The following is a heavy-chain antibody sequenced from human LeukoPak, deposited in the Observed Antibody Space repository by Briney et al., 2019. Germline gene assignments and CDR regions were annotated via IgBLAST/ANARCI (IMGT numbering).Heavy chain of an antibody. CDR2: IYTSGST. J-gene: IGHJ4*02. CDR3: ARSVKDTAMAYFDY. Sequence: SETLSLTCTVSGGSISSGSYYWSWLRQPAGKGLEWIGRIYTSGSTNYNPSLKSRFTISVDTSKNQFSLKLSSVTAADTAVYYCARSVKDTAMAYFDYWGQGTLVTVSS. D-gene: IGHD5-18*01. CDR1: GGSISSGSYY. V-gene: IGHV4-61*02.